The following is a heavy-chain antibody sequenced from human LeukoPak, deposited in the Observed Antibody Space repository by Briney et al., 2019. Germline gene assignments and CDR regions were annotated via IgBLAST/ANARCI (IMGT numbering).Heavy chain of an antibody. CDR3: ARDHSSSRRWWRWFDP. CDR1: GFTFNTYW. D-gene: IGHD6-13*01. V-gene: IGHV3-7*01. Sequence: GGSLRLSCAASGFTFNTYWMTWVRQAPGKGLEWVANVNQGGSETYYVDSVKGRFTISRDNAKNSLYLQMNSLRAEDTAVYYCARDHSSSRRWWRWFDPWGQGTLVTVSS. CDR2: VNQGGSET. J-gene: IGHJ5*02.